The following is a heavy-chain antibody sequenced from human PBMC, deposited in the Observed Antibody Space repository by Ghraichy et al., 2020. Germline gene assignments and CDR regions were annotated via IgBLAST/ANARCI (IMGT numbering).Heavy chain of an antibody. CDR3: VRTLRSSWYHAFDM. J-gene: IGHJ3*02. Sequence: GGSLRLSCAASGFIISDYWMTWVRQAPGKGLEWVANIKQDGGETNYVNSVKGRFTISRDNAKNSLYLQLNSLRAEDTAVYYCVRTLRSSWYHAFDMWGQGTMVTVSS. CDR1: GFIISDYW. D-gene: IGHD6-13*01. V-gene: IGHV3-7*03. CDR2: IKQDGGET.